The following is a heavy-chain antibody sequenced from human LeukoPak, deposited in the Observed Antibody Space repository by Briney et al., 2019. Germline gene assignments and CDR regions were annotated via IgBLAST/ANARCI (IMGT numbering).Heavy chain of an antibody. CDR1: GASFSDSY. J-gene: IGHJ4*02. CDR2: INNSGST. CDR3: ARGRYGPRLGN. V-gene: IGHV4-34*01. Sequence: SETLSLTRAVYGASFSDSYWSWIRQSPEKGLEWIGEINNSGSTSYNPSLNSRVIMSVDRSKNQFSLRLTSVTAADTAVYYCARGRYGPRLGNWGQGTLVTVSS. D-gene: IGHD3-16*01.